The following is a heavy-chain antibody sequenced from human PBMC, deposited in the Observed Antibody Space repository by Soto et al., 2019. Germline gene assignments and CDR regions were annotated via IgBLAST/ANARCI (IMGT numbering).Heavy chain of an antibody. D-gene: IGHD5-18*01. CDR2: IYYGGST. V-gene: IGHV4-31*03. CDR3: ARAGTYGYD. CDR1: GVSISGGYY. Sequence: PSETLSLTCTVSGVSISGGYYWSWIRQHPGKGLEWIGYIYYGGSTSYDPSLKSRVTISLDTSNNRFSLKMSSVTAADTAVYYCARAGTYGYDWGQGTLVTVSS. J-gene: IGHJ4*02.